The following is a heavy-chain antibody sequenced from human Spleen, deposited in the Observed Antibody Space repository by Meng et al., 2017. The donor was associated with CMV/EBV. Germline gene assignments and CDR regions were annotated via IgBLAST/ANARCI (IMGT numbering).Heavy chain of an antibody. CDR1: GYFISSGYH. Sequence: SETLSLTCTVYGYFISSGYHWGWIRQPPGKGLEWIGSISHTGATYYNPSLKSRVTISLYTTKNQFSLKLSSVTATDTAVYYCAREGGASWFDYWGQGTLVTVSS. D-gene: IGHD2-2*01. CDR3: AREGGASWFDY. CDR2: ISHTGAT. V-gene: IGHV4-38-2*02. J-gene: IGHJ4*02.